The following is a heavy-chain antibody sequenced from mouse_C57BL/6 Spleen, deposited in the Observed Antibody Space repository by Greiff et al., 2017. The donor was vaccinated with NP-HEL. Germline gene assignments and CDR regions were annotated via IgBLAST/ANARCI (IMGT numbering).Heavy chain of an antibody. J-gene: IGHJ2*01. Sequence: QVQLQQPGAELVKPGASVKLSCKASGYTFTSYWMHWVKQRPGQGLEWIGMIHPNSGSTNYNEKFKSKATLTVDKSSSTAYMQLSSLTSEDSAVYYCARPHYGSSFDYWGQGTTLTVSS. CDR1: GYTFTSYW. CDR2: IHPNSGST. V-gene: IGHV1-64*01. D-gene: IGHD1-1*01. CDR3: ARPHYGSSFDY.